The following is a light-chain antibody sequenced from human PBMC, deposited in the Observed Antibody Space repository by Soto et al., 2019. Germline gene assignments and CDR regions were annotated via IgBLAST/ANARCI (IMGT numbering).Light chain of an antibody. J-gene: IGKJ5*01. V-gene: IGKV3-11*01. CDR1: QSVSNY. CDR3: QQRSNWTPIT. Sequence: EMVLTQSPGTLSLSPGEGATLSCRASQSVSNYLAWYQQKPVQAPRLLIFDASNRATGIPARFSGSGSGTDFTLTISSLEPEDFAVYYCQQRSNWTPITFGQGTRWRL. CDR2: DAS.